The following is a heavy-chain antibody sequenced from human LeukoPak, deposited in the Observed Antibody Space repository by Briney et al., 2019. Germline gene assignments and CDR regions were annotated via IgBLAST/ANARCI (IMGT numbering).Heavy chain of an antibody. V-gene: IGHV3-30-3*01. J-gene: IGHJ4*02. Sequence: HSGRSLRLSCAASGFTFSSYAMHWVRQAPGKGLEWVAVISYDGSNKYYADSVKGRFTISRDNSKNTLYLQMNSLRAEDTAVYYCARTYYYDSTAEFDYWGQGTLVTVSS. CDR2: ISYDGSNK. CDR3: ARTYYYDSTAEFDY. CDR1: GFTFSSYA. D-gene: IGHD3-22*01.